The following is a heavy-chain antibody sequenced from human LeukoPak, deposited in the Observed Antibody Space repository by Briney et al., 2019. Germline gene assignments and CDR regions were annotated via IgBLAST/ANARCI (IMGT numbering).Heavy chain of an antibody. CDR2: INPSGGST. D-gene: IGHD3-22*01. CDR1: GYTFTSYY. V-gene: IGHV1-46*03. Sequence: ASVKVSCKASGYTFTSYYMQWVRQAPGQGLEWMGMINPSGGSTSYAQKFQGRVTMARDTSTSTVYMQLSSLKTEDTAVYCTRIFYYEAGGYYPDHWGQGTLVTVSS. CDR3: TRIFYYEAGGYYPDH. J-gene: IGHJ4*02.